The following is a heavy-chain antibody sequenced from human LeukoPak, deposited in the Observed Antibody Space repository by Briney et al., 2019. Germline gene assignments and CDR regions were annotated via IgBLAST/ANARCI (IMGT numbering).Heavy chain of an antibody. Sequence: GGSLRLSCAASGFTFSSYSMNWVRQAPGKGLEYVSMISSNGDTTYYADSVKGRFTISRDNSKDTLYLQMSSLTAEDTAVYYCVKDRSLRTSRLNAAFDIWGQGTMVTVSS. V-gene: IGHV3-64D*06. J-gene: IGHJ3*02. CDR1: GFTFSSYS. CDR2: ISSNGDTT. D-gene: IGHD1/OR15-1a*01. CDR3: VKDRSLRTSRLNAAFDI.